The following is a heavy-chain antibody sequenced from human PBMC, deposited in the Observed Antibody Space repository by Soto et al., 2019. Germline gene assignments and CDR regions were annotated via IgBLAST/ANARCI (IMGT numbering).Heavy chain of an antibody. Sequence: SEALSLTCAVCGGSVSSYCWTWIRQPPGKGLEWIGEINHSGSTNYNTSLKSRVTISVDTSKNQFSLKLSSVTAADTAVYYCARRVGDPYRDSWSGYLTFRGAYFDYWGQGTLVTVSS. J-gene: IGHJ4*02. CDR3: ARRVGDPYRDSWSGYLTFRGAYFDY. CDR2: INHSGST. CDR1: GGSVSSYC. D-gene: IGHD3-3*01. V-gene: IGHV4-34*01.